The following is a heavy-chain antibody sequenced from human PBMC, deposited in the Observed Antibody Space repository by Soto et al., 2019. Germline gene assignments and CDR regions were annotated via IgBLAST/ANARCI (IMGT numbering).Heavy chain of an antibody. J-gene: IGHJ3*02. CDR3: ARVGDQDAFDI. V-gene: IGHV4-34*01. CDR2: INHSGST. Sequence: SETLSLTCAVYGGSFSSYYWSWIRQPPGKGLEWIGEINHSGSTNYNPSLKSRVTISVDTSKNQFSLKLSSVTAADTAVYYCARVGDQDAFDIWGQGTMVTVSS. D-gene: IGHD3-10*01. CDR1: GGSFSSYY.